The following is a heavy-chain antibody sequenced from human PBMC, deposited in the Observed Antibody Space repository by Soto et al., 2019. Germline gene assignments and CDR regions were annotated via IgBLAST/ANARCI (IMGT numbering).Heavy chain of an antibody. CDR1: GFTFSSYA. D-gene: IGHD1-1*01. V-gene: IGHV3-23*01. J-gene: IGHJ5*01. Sequence: AWGSLRLSCLGSGFTFSSYAMSWFRQAPGKGLEWVSAITASGGSTFYADSVKGRFTISRDNSKGTLYLQMNSLSADDTAVYYCAPRGIQLWFDSWGQGTLVTVSS. CDR2: ITASGGST. CDR3: APRGIQLWFDS.